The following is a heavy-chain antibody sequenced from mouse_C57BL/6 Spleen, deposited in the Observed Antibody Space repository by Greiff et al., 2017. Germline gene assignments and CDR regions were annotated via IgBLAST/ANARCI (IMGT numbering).Heavy chain of an antibody. CDR2: ISNGGGST. J-gene: IGHJ4*01. V-gene: IGHV5-12*01. D-gene: IGHD2-4*01. Sequence: EVKVVESGGGLVQPGGSLKLSCAASGFTFSDYYMYWVRQTPEKRLEWVAYISNGGGSTYYPDTVKGRFTISRDNAKNTLYLQMSRLKSEDTAMYYCARRGIYYDYDGYYYAMDYWGQGTSVTVSS. CDR3: ARRGIYYDYDGYYYAMDY. CDR1: GFTFSDYY.